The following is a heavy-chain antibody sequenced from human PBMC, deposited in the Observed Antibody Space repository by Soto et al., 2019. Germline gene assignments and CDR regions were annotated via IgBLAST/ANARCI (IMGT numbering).Heavy chain of an antibody. Sequence: QVQLVESGGGVVQPGRSLRLSCAVSGLTVSNYGMHWVRQAPGKGLEWVAVISRDGRTKFYADSVKDRFTISRDNTRNTLFREMNSLRSDELAVYYCTGEVASGYWGQGTLVTVSS. CDR3: TGEVASGY. D-gene: IGHD2-8*02. J-gene: IGHJ4*02. CDR2: ISRDGRTK. CDR1: GLTVSNYG. V-gene: IGHV3-30*03.